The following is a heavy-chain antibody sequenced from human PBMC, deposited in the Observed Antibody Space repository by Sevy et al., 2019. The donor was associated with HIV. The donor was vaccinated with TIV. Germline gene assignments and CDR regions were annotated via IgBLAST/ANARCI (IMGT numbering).Heavy chain of an antibody. Sequence: GGSLRLSCAASGFTFSSYSMNWVRQAPGKGLEWVSSISSSSSYIYYADSVKGRFTISRDNAKNSLYLQMNSLRAEDTAVYYCARVPVSSGWLWGASSPDVYYYYYGMDVWGQGTTVTVSS. J-gene: IGHJ6*02. CDR1: GFTFSSYS. V-gene: IGHV3-21*01. CDR3: ARVPVSSGWLWGASSPDVYYYYYGMDV. D-gene: IGHD6-19*01. CDR2: ISSSSSYI.